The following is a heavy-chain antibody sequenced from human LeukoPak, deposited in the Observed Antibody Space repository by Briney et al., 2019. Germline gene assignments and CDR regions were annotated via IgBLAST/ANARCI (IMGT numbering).Heavy chain of an antibody. CDR2: ISYIGTT. V-gene: IGHV4-59*11. CDR1: GDSFSSHY. D-gene: IGHD4-17*01. Sequence: SSETLSLTCAVSGDSFSSHYWTWIRQPPGRGLEWIGYISYIGTTNYNPSLKSRVTISINTSKNQFSLKLSSVTTADTAVYYCARDLVTVTKGFDIWGLGTMVSVSS. CDR3: ARDLVTVTKGFDI. J-gene: IGHJ3*02.